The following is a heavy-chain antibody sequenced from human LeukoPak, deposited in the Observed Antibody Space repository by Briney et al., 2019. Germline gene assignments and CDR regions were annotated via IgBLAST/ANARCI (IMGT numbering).Heavy chain of an antibody. CDR2: ISGSGGST. D-gene: IGHD1-26*01. V-gene: IGHV3-23*01. CDR3: ARHSGSYGYYYYMDV. CDR1: GFTFSSYA. Sequence: GVSLRLSCAASGFTFSSYAMSWVRQAPGKGLEWVSAISGSGGSTYYADSVKGRFTISRDNSKNTLYLQMNSLRAEDTAVYYCARHSGSYGYYYYMDVWGKGTTVTVSS. J-gene: IGHJ6*03.